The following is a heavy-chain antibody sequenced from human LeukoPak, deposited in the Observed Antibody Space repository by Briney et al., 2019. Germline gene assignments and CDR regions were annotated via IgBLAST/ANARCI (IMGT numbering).Heavy chain of an antibody. CDR3: ARARAYSSSWYYFDY. D-gene: IGHD6-13*01. J-gene: IGHJ4*02. CDR2: PHYSGIT. Sequence: SQTMSPTCTVSGGSISSGDYYWSWIRQPPGKGLEWITHPHYSGITYYSPSLKSRLTISVDTSKHQFSLKLSSVTAADTAVYHCARARAYSSSWYYFDYWGQGTLVSVSS. CDR1: GGSISSGDYY. V-gene: IGHV4-30-4*08.